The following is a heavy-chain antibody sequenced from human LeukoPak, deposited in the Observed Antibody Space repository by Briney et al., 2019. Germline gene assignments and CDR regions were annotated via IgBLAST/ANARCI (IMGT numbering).Heavy chain of an antibody. D-gene: IGHD3-22*01. J-gene: IGHJ3*02. CDR3: ASSPYYYDSSGYYRDAFDI. V-gene: IGHV1-3*01. CDR2: INAGNGNT. Sequence: ASVKVSCKASGYTFTSYAMHWVRQAPGQRLEWMGWINAGNGNTKYSQKFQGRVTITRDTSASTAYMELSSLRSEDTAVYYCASSPYYYDSSGYYRDAFDIWGQGTMVTVSS. CDR1: GYTFTSYA.